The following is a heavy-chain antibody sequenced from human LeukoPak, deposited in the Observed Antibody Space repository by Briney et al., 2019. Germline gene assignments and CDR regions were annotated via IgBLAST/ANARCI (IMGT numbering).Heavy chain of an antibody. CDR1: GGSLSSYY. CDR2: IYYSGST. V-gene: IGHV4-59*01. D-gene: IGHD3-16*02. J-gene: IGHJ4*02. Sequence: SETLSLTCAVYGGSLSSYYWSWIRQPPGKGLEWIGYIYYSGSTNYNPSLKSRVTITVDTSKNQFSLKLSSVTAADTAVYYCARVNYDYVWGSYRYTEFDYWGQGTLVTVSS. CDR3: ARVNYDYVWGSYRYTEFDY.